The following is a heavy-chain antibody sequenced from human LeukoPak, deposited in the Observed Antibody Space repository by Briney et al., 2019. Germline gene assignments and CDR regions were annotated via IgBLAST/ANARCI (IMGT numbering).Heavy chain of an antibody. D-gene: IGHD3-22*01. J-gene: IGHJ5*02. V-gene: IGHV1-58*01. CDR2: LVVGSGNT. Sequence: ASVKVSCKTSGFTFTTSAVQWVRQARGQRLEWIGWLVVGSGNTNCAQKFKERVTFTRDMSTSTAYMELSSLRSEDTAVYYCAADPHYNAINGYSNFFDPWGQGTLVIVSS. CDR1: GFTFTTSA. CDR3: AADPHYNAINGYSNFFDP.